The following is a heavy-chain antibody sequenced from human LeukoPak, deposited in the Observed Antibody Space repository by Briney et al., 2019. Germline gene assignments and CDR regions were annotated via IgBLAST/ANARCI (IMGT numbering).Heavy chain of an antibody. V-gene: IGHV4-39*07. J-gene: IGHJ4*02. Sequence: NPSETLSLTCTVSGGSISISSYYWGWIRQPPGKGLEWIGSIYYSGSTYYNPSLMSRVAISVDTSKTQFSLKLTSVTATDTAVYYCARSRRSWSTFDYWGQGTLVTVSS. CDR3: ARSRRSWSTFDY. CDR1: GGSISISSYY. D-gene: IGHD6-13*01. CDR2: IYYSGST.